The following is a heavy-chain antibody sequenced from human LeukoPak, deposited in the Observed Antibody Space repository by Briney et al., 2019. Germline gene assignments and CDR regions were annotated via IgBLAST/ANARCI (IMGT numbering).Heavy chain of an antibody. CDR3: AKVSPTIPFDY. D-gene: IGHD5-12*01. CDR1: GFTFSSYS. CDR2: ISSSSSYI. V-gene: IGHV3-21*01. J-gene: IGHJ4*02. Sequence: GGSLRLSCAASGFTFSSYSMNWVRQAPGKGLEWVSSISSSSSYIYYADSVKGRFTITRDNAKNSLYLQMNSLRAEDTAVYYCAKVSPTIPFDYWGQGTLVTVSS.